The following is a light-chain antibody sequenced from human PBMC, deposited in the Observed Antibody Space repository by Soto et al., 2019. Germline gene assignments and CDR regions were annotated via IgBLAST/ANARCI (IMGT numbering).Light chain of an antibody. CDR2: HAS. V-gene: IGKV1-33*01. CDR3: QQCDTLPDT. Sequence: DIQMTQSPSSLSASVGDRVTITCQASQDITHFLNWYQQKPGKAPKLLIYHASNLETGVPSRFSGSGSGTHFTFTISSLQPEDFATYYCQQCDTLPDTFGQGTKLEI. J-gene: IGKJ2*01. CDR1: QDITHF.